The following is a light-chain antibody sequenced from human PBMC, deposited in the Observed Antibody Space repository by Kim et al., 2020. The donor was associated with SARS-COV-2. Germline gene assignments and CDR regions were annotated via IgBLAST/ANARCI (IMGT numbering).Light chain of an antibody. Sequence: ASLRTFSMIRQQDSLRRCYVGWYQQKPGQAPLLVIYDKNNRRSAIPDGFSGCSSGNTATLTITGALAEGEADYYCNTRGTSDNVAVFGGGTKVTVL. V-gene: IGLV3-19*01. CDR3: NTRGTSDNVAV. CDR2: DKN. CDR1: SLRRCY. J-gene: IGLJ2*01.